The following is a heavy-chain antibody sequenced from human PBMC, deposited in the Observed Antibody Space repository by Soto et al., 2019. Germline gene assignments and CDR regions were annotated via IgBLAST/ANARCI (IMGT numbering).Heavy chain of an antibody. D-gene: IGHD6-13*01. Sequence: SETLSLTCSVSGGSISSSSYYWGWIRQPPGKGLEWIGSIYYSGTYHNPSLKSRVSISVDTSKNQFSLKLSSVTAADTAVFYCARHPARGAATGNGPLLYVDVWGKGTTVTVSS. J-gene: IGHJ6*04. CDR3: ARHPARGAATGNGPLLYVDV. CDR1: GGSISSSSYY. V-gene: IGHV4-39*01. CDR2: IYYSGT.